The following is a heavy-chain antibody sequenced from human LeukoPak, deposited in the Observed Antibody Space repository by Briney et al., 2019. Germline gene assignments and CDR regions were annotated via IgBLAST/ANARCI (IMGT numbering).Heavy chain of an antibody. D-gene: IGHD1-26*01. J-gene: IGHJ4*02. CDR2: ISYDGSNK. Sequence: GGSLRLSCVASGFTFGSYGMHWVRQAPGKGLEWVAVISYDGSNKYYADSVKGRFTISRDNSKNTLYLQMNSLRAEDAAVYYCAKGGVVGAFDYWGQGTLVTVSS. V-gene: IGHV3-30*18. CDR3: AKGGVVGAFDY. CDR1: GFTFGSYG.